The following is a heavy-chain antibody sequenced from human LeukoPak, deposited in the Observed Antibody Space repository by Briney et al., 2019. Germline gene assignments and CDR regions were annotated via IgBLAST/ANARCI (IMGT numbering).Heavy chain of an antibody. Sequence: QPGRSLRLSCAASGFTFSSYGMHWVRQAPGKGLEWVAVISYDGSNKGYADSVKGRFTLSRDNSKNTLYLHMNSLRAEDTAVYYCARDVQQWLVGYLDYWGQGTLVTVSS. CDR3: ARDVQQWLVGYLDY. CDR1: GFTFSSYG. V-gene: IGHV3-30*03. J-gene: IGHJ4*02. CDR2: ISYDGSNK. D-gene: IGHD6-19*01.